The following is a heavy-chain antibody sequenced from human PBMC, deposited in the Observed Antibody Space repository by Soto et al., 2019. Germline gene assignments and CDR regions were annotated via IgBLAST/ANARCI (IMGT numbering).Heavy chain of an antibody. CDR1: GFTFSSYG. J-gene: IGHJ5*02. CDR2: ISSSSSYI. CDR3: ARDGVTVLRGRFDP. V-gene: IGHV3-21*01. D-gene: IGHD3-10*01. Sequence: PVGSLRLSCAASGFTFSSYGMNWVRQAPGKGLEWVSSISSSSSYIYYTDSVKGRFIISRDNAKNSLYLQMNSLRAEDTAVYFCARDGVTVLRGRFDPWGQGTLVTVSS.